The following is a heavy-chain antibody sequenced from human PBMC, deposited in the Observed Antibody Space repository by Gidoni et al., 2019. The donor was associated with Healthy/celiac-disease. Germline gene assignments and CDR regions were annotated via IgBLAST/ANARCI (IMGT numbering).Heavy chain of an antibody. J-gene: IGHJ4*02. CDR1: GFTFRVYY. CDR2: ISSSSSYT. D-gene: IGHD3-10*01. CDR3: GPAPFGTMVRGKTIDY. Sequence: QVQLVHSGGGFVKPGGSLGLSCAASGFTFRVYYMSWHRQAPGKGLEWVSDISSSSSYTNYADSVKGRFTISRDNAKNSLYLQMNSLRAEDTAVYYCGPAPFGTMVRGKTIDYWGQGTLVTVSS. V-gene: IGHV3-11*05.